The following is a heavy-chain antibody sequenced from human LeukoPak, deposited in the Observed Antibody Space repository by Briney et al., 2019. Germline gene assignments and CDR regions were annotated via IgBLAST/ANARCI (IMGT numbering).Heavy chain of an antibody. D-gene: IGHD2-15*01. CDR1: GFTLSSYA. Sequence: PGGSLRLSCAASGFTLSSYAMSWVRQAPGKGLEWVSAINDSGGSTYYADSVKGRFTISRDNSKNTLYLQMISLRVEDTAVYYCAKSGWQLTSAYYFDYWGQGTLVTVSS. CDR3: AKSGWQLTSAYYFDY. J-gene: IGHJ4*02. V-gene: IGHV3-23*01. CDR2: INDSGGST.